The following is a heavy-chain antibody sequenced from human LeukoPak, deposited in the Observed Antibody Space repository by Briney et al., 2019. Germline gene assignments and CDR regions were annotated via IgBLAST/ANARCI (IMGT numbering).Heavy chain of an antibody. CDR1: GFTFDDYA. V-gene: IGHV3-9*03. CDR2: ISRNSGSI. CDR3: AKDSDYVWGSYRSSFDY. J-gene: IGHJ4*02. Sequence: GRSLRLSCAASGFTFDDYAMHWVRQAPGKGLEWVSGISRNSGSIGYADSVKGRFTISRDNAKNSLYLQMNSLRAEDMALYYCAKDSDYVWGSYRSSFDYWGQGTLVTVSS. D-gene: IGHD3-16*02.